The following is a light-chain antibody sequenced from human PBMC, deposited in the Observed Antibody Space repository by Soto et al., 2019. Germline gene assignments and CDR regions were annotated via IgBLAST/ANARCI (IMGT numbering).Light chain of an antibody. CDR3: QQYNNWGT. CDR2: GAS. J-gene: IGKJ1*01. Sequence: EIVMTQSPATLSVSPGERATLSCRASQSVSSNLAWYQQKPGQAPRLLIYGASIRGTGIPARFSGSGSGTDFTLTISSLQSEDFAVYYCQQYNNWGTFGQGTKVEIK. V-gene: IGKV3-15*01. CDR1: QSVSSN.